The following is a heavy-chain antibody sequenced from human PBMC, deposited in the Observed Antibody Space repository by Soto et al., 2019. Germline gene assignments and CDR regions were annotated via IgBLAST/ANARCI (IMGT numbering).Heavy chain of an antibody. Sequence: ASVKVSCKVSGYTLTELSMHWVRQAPGKGLEWMGGFDPEDGETIYAQKFQGRVTMTEDTSTDTAYMELSSLRSEDTAVYYCATGIGYCSGGSCTGVWFDPWGQGTXVTVSS. CDR2: FDPEDGET. V-gene: IGHV1-24*01. J-gene: IGHJ5*02. CDR1: GYTLTELS. D-gene: IGHD2-15*01. CDR3: ATGIGYCSGGSCTGVWFDP.